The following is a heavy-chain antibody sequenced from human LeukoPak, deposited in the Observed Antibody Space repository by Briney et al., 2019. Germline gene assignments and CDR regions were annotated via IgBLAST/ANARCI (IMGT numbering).Heavy chain of an antibody. CDR1: GFTFSSYA. CDR2: ICGSGGST. V-gene: IGHV3-23*01. Sequence: PGGSLRLSCAASGFTFSSYAMSWVRQAPGKGLEWVSAICGSGGSTYYADSVKRRFTISRDNSKNTLYLQMNSLRAEDTAVYYCAKVAIAVAGLYSFDYWGQGTLVTVSS. CDR3: AKVAIAVAGLYSFDY. D-gene: IGHD6-19*01. J-gene: IGHJ4*02.